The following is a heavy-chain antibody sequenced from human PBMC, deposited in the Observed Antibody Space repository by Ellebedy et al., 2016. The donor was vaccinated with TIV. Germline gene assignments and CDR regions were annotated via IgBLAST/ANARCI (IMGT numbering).Heavy chain of an antibody. Sequence: GGSLRLSCATSGFNFSHYGMHRVRQAPGKGLEWVAFIQYDGSNKFRADSVKGRFTISRDNSKNTLYLQLNSLTTEDTAVYYCAKDDEVPSELVGVFDVWGQGTMVAVSS. V-gene: IGHV3-30*02. CDR2: IQYDGSNK. J-gene: IGHJ3*01. D-gene: IGHD2-2*01. CDR3: AKDDEVPSELVGVFDV. CDR1: GFNFSHYG.